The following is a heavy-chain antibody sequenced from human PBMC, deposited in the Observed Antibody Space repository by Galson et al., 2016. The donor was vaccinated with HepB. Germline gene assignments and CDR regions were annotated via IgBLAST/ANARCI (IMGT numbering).Heavy chain of an antibody. CDR2: INAGNGYT. CDR1: GYTFTSYA. J-gene: IGHJ4*01. Sequence: SVKVSCKASGYTFTSYAMHWVRQAPGQRLEWMGWINAGNGYTKYSQRFKGRVTITRDTSASTAYMELSSRRAEDTAVYYCARGSSWYLHFDYWGHGTLVTGAS. V-gene: IGHV1-3*01. D-gene: IGHD6-13*01. CDR3: ARGSSWYLHFDY.